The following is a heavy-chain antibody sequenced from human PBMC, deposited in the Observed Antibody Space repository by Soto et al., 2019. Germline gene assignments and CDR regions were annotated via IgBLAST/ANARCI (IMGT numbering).Heavy chain of an antibody. D-gene: IGHD3-22*01. V-gene: IGHV3-33*01. Sequence: HPGGSLRLSCAASGFTFSSYGMHWVRQAPGKGLEWVAVIWYDGSNKYYADSVKGRFTISRDNSKNTLYLQMNSLRAEDTAVYYCAREIYTRNYYDSSGPPVVNPLIDYWGQGTLVTVSS. CDR3: AREIYTRNYYDSSGPPVVNPLIDY. CDR1: GFTFSSYG. CDR2: IWYDGSNK. J-gene: IGHJ4*02.